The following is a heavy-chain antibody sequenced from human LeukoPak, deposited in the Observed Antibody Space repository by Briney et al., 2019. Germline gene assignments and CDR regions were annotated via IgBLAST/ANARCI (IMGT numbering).Heavy chain of an antibody. CDR3: AKENWDYFDY. D-gene: IGHD7-27*01. Sequence: PGGSLRLSCAASGFTFSSYSMNWVRQAPGKGLEWVSSISSSSSYIYYADSVKGRFTISRDNAKNSLYPQMNSLRAEDTAVYYCAKENWDYFDYWGQGTLVTVSS. J-gene: IGHJ4*02. CDR2: ISSSSSYI. V-gene: IGHV3-21*04. CDR1: GFTFSSYS.